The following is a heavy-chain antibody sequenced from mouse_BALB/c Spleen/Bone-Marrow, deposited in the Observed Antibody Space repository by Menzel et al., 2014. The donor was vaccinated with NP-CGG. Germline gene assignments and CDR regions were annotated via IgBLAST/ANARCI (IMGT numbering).Heavy chain of an antibody. D-gene: IGHD4-1*01. CDR3: ARTLGHYAMDY. CDR2: IWGDGST. Sequence: QVQLQQSGPGLVAPSQSLSITCTVSGFSLTGYGVNWVRQPPGKGLEWLGMIWGDGSTDYNSALKSRLSISKDNSKSQVFLKMNSLQAGDTARYYCARTLGHYAMDYWGQGTSVTVSS. CDR1: GFSLTGYG. J-gene: IGHJ4*01. V-gene: IGHV2-6-7*01.